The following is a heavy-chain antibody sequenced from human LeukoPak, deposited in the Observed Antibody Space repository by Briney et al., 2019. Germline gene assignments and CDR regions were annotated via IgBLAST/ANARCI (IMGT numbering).Heavy chain of an antibody. CDR2: IYYSGST. D-gene: IGHD6-13*01. Sequence: GSLRLSCAASGFTFSSYAMSWIRQPPGKGLEWIGYIYYSGSTNYNPSLKSRVTISVDTSKNQFSLKLSSVTAADTAVYYCARHPGYSSSWYPYTFDYWGQGTLVTVSS. J-gene: IGHJ4*02. CDR3: ARHPGYSSSWYPYTFDY. V-gene: IGHV4-59*08. CDR1: GFTFSSYA.